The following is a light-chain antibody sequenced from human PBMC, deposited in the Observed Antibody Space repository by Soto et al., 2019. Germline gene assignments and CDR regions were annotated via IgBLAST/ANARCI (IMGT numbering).Light chain of an antibody. V-gene: IGKV3-20*01. J-gene: IGKJ1*01. CDR3: QQYGSSPQT. Sequence: EIVLTQSPGTLSLSPGERATLSCRASQSVSSSYLAWYQQKPGQAPRLLIYATSTRATGIPDRFSGGGSGTDFTLTVSRLEPEDFAVYYCQQYGSSPQTFGQGTKVDIK. CDR1: QSVSSSY. CDR2: ATS.